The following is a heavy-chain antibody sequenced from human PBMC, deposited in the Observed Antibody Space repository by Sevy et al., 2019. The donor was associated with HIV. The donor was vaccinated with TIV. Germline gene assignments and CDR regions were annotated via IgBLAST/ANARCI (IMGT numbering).Heavy chain of an antibody. D-gene: IGHD2-15*01. CDR1: GFTFRTYT. V-gene: IGHV3-23*01. CDR3: AKGDRTFHGSDV. CDR2: ISGSAGST. J-gene: IGHJ6*02. Sequence: GGSLRLSCAASGFTFRTYTMSWVRQAPGKGLEWVSAISGSAGSTYYADLVQGRFTISRDKSKNTLYLQMNSLRAEDTAVYYCAKGDRTFHGSDVWGQGTTVTVSS.